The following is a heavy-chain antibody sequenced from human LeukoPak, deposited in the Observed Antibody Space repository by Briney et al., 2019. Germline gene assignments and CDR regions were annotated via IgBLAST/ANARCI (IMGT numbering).Heavy chain of an antibody. CDR2: ISANKGNT. V-gene: IGHV1-18*01. CDR3: AREYRFASDSSGYKELDY. Sequence: PWASVKVSCKASGYTFTSYGISWVRQAPGQGLEWMGWISANKGNTNYAQKLQGRVTMTTDTSTSTAYMELRSLRSDDTAVYYCAREYRFASDSSGYKELDYWGQGTLVTVSS. D-gene: IGHD3-22*01. J-gene: IGHJ4*02. CDR1: GYTFTSYG.